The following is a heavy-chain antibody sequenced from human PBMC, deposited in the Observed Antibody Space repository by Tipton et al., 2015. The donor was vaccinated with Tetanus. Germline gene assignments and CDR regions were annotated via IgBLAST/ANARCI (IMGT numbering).Heavy chain of an antibody. D-gene: IGHD4-17*01. Sequence: VQLVQSGAEVKKPGESLKISCKGSGYSFTSYWIGWVRQMPGKGLEWMGIIYPGDSDTRYSPSFQGQVTISADKSISTAYLQWSSLKASDTAMYYCARRRDDYGDYRDYFDYWGQGTTVTVSS. CDR3: ARRRDDYGDYRDYFDY. V-gene: IGHV5-51*01. J-gene: IGHJ4*03. CDR1: GYSFTSYW. CDR2: IYPGDSDT.